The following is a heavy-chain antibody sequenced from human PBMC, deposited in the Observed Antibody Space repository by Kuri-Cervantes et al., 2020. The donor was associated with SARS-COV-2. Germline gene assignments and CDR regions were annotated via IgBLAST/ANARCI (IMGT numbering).Heavy chain of an antibody. Sequence: SVKVSCKASGGTFSSYAISWVRQAPGQGLEWMGGIIPILGTANYAQKFQGRVTMTEDTSTDTAYMELSSLRSEGTAVYYCATDFAVFGSGGSCCLHWGQGTLVTVSS. J-gene: IGHJ4*02. V-gene: IGHV1-69*10. CDR3: ATDFAVFGSGGSCCLH. CDR1: GGTFSSYA. D-gene: IGHD2-15*01. CDR2: IIPILGTA.